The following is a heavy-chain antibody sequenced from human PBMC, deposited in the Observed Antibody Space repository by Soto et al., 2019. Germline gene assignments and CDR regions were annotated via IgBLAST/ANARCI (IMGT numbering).Heavy chain of an antibody. J-gene: IGHJ4*02. CDR3: AKVVVVVAATPNLFDY. CDR2: ISGSGGST. Sequence: EVPLLESGGGLVQPGGSLRLSCAASGFTFSSYAMSWVRQAPGKGLEWVSAISGSGGSTYYADSVKGRFTISRDNSKNTLYLQMNSLRAEDTAVYYCAKVVVVVAATPNLFDYWGQGTLVTVSS. D-gene: IGHD2-15*01. V-gene: IGHV3-23*01. CDR1: GFTFSSYA.